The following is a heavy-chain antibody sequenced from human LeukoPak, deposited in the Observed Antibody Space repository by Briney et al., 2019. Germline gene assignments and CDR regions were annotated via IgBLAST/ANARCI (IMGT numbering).Heavy chain of an antibody. J-gene: IGHJ4*02. D-gene: IGHD6-19*01. CDR1: VGTFSSYA. Sequence: SVNDSFKASVGTFSSYAISWVRQAPGQGLEWMGGIIPIFGTANYAQKFQGRVTITADESTSTDYMELSSLRSEDTAVYYCARLDIAVAGTPGSYWGQGTLVTVSS. CDR2: IIPIFGTA. CDR3: ARLDIAVAGTPGSY. V-gene: IGHV1-69*01.